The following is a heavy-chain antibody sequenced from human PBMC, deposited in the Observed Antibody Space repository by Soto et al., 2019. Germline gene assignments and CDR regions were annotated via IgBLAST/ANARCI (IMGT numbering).Heavy chain of an antibody. D-gene: IGHD6-6*01. CDR3: AKQVRDGTSSPYIFDY. Sequence: EVQLVESGGGLVQPGGSLRLSCAASGFNFGRYAMSWVRQAPGKGLEWVSAISAAANTYYADSVKGRFTISRDNSKNTLSLQMNSLRAEDTAVYYCAKQVRDGTSSPYIFDYWGQGSLVTVSS. CDR2: ISAAANT. J-gene: IGHJ4*02. CDR1: GFNFGRYA. V-gene: IGHV3-23*04.